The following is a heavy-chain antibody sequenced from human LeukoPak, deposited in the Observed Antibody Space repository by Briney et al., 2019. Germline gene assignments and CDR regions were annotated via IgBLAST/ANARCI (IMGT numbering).Heavy chain of an antibody. J-gene: IGHJ4*02. CDR2: IIPIFGTA. D-gene: IGHD3-16*01. CDR1: GGTFSSYA. CDR3: ARDGGWDHVYFDY. Sequence: GSSVKVSCKASGGTFSSYAISWVRQAPGQGLEWMGGIIPIFGTANYAQKFQGRVTMTTDTSTSTAYMELRSLRSDDTAVYYCARDGGWDHVYFDYWGQGTLVTVSS. V-gene: IGHV1-69*05.